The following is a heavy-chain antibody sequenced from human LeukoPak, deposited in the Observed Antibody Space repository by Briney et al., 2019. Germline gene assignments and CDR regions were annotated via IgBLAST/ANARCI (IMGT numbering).Heavy chain of an antibody. Sequence: GGSLRLSCAGSGFAFDDYGINWVRQAPGKGLEWVSGINWNGGRTGYADSVKGRFTISRDNAKNSLYLQMDSLRAEDTSGYYCAELGITMIGGVWGKGTTVTISS. CDR1: GFAFDDYG. J-gene: IGHJ6*04. CDR3: AELGITMIGGV. V-gene: IGHV3-20*04. CDR2: INWNGGRT. D-gene: IGHD3-10*02.